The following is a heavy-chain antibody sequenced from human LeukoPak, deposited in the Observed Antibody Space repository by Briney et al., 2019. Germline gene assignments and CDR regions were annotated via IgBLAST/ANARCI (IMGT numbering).Heavy chain of an antibody. D-gene: IGHD3-16*01. J-gene: IGHJ4*02. CDR2: INHSGST. V-gene: IGHV4-34*01. Sequence: PSETLSLTCAVYGESFSGYYWSWIRQPPGKGLEWIGEINHSGSTTYNPSLKSRVTISVNAATTQFSLKLSTRHAADTAVYYCATSGGTLGPTNYFAYWRQGTLVTVSS. CDR3: ATSGGTLGPTNYFAY. CDR1: GESFSGYY.